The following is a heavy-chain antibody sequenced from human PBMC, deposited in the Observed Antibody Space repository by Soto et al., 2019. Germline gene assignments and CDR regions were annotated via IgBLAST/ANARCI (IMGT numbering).Heavy chain of an antibody. CDR2: ISGSGRTK. Sequence: GGSLRLSCAASGFSFSNYEMNWVRQAPGKGPEWIAYISGSGRTKYYAESVEGRFSISRDNAKDSLLLQMNNLRPDDTGVYYCARDRATVVSPFDYWGLGTLVTVSS. CDR3: ARDRATVVSPFDY. D-gene: IGHD4-4*01. CDR1: GFSFSNYE. V-gene: IGHV3-48*03. J-gene: IGHJ4*02.